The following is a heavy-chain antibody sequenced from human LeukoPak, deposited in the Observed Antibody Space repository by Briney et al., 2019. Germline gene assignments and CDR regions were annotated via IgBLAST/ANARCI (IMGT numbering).Heavy chain of an antibody. CDR3: ARYNYDILTGYSNFDY. CDR2: ISNSGNTI. J-gene: IGHJ4*02. CDR1: GFTFSDYY. D-gene: IGHD3-9*01. Sequence: GALRLSCAASGFTFSDYYMNWIRQAPGKGLEWVSSISNSGNTIYYADSVKGRFTISRDNAKNLLYLQVNSLRAEDTAVYYCARYNYDILTGYSNFDYWGQGTLVTVSS. V-gene: IGHV3-11*01.